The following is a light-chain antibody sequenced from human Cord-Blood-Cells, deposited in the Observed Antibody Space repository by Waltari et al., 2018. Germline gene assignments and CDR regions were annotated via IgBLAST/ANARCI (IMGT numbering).Light chain of an antibody. J-gene: IGLJ3*02. V-gene: IGLV2-23*01. Sequence: QSALTQPASVSGSPGQSITISCTGTSSDVGSYHLVSWYQQHPGKAPKLIIYEGSKRPSGVSNRFSGSKSGNTASLTISGLQAEDEADYYCCSYAGSSTWVFGGGTKLTVL. CDR1: SSDVGSYHL. CDR3: CSYAGSSTWV. CDR2: EGS.